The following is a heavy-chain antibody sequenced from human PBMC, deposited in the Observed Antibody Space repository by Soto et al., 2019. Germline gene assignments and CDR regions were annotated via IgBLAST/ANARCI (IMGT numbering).Heavy chain of an antibody. CDR3: AKDTYAYCSGGSCLYYYGMDV. J-gene: IGHJ6*02. Sequence: QAQLVESGGGAVQPGRSLRLSCAAPGFIFNIYGMHWVRQAPGKGLEWVAVISYDGRSKYYADSVKGRFTVYRDNSNDTGNMQLNSLRAEDTAVYYCAKDTYAYCSGGSCLYYYGMDVWGQGTTDTVSS. CDR1: GFIFNIYG. CDR2: ISYDGRSK. D-gene: IGHD2-15*01. V-gene: IGHV3-30*18.